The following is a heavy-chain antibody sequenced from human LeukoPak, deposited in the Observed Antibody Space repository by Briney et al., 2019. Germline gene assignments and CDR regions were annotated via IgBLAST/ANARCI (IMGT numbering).Heavy chain of an antibody. Sequence: ASVKVSCKASGGTSSSYAISWVRQAPGQGLEWMGRIIPILDIANYAQKFQGRVTITADKSTSTAYMELSSLRSEDTAVYYCAKYPSYYYGSGSQSAPFDYWGQGTLVTVSS. D-gene: IGHD3-10*01. CDR1: GGTSSSYA. J-gene: IGHJ4*02. CDR2: IIPILDIA. V-gene: IGHV1-69*04. CDR3: AKYPSYYYGSGSQSAPFDY.